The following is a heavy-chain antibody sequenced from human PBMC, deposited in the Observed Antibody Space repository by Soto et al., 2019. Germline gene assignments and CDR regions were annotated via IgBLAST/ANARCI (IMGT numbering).Heavy chain of an antibody. J-gene: IGHJ6*02. Sequence: PSETLSLTCTVSGGSISSGDYSWSWVRQSPGKGLEWIGYIYYSGSTYYNPSLKSRVTISVDTSKNQFSLKLSSVTAADTAVYYCARDEGQALGVIYYYYGMDVWGQGTTVTVSS. V-gene: IGHV4-30-4*02. CDR1: GGSISSGDYS. CDR2: IYYSGST. CDR3: ARDEGQALGVIYYYYGMDV. D-gene: IGHD3-16*02.